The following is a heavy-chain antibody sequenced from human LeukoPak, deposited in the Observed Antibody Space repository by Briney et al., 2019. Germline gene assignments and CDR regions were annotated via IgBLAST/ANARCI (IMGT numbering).Heavy chain of an antibody. V-gene: IGHV4-59*12. CDR1: GGSISSYY. CDR3: ATGLVGATYAFDI. D-gene: IGHD1-26*01. J-gene: IGHJ3*02. Sequence: PSETLSLTCTVSGGSISSYYWSWIRQPPGKGLEWIGYIYYSGSTNYNPSLKSRVTMSVDTSKNQFSLKLSSVTAADTAVYYCATGLVGATYAFDIWGQGTMVTVSS. CDR2: IYYSGST.